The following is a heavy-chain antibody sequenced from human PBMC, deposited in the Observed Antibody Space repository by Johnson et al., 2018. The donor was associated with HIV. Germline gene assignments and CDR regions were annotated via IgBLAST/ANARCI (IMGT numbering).Heavy chain of an antibody. Sequence: VQLVESGGGLVQTGGSLRLSCVASGLTVSSNYMTWVRQSPGKGLECVSVIYSGGSTYYADSVRGRFTISRDNSKNTLYLQMSSLRVEDTAMYYCARDGESQQLPLGDAFDVWGRGTLVTVSS. CDR3: ARDGESQQLPLGDAFDV. CDR1: GLTVSSNY. CDR2: IYSGGST. D-gene: IGHD6-13*01. V-gene: IGHV3-66*01. J-gene: IGHJ3*01.